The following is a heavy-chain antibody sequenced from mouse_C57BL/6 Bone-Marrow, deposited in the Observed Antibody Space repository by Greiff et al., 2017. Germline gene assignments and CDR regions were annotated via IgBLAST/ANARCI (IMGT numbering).Heavy chain of an antibody. CDR2: IDPSDSYT. CDR3: AREDNWDYCDY. CDR1: GYTFTSYC. Sequence: VKLQQPGAELVMPWASVKLSCKASGYTFTSYCMHWVQQRPGQGLEWIGEIDPSDSYTNYNQKFKGKSTLTVYNSSRTAYMQLSSLTSEDAAVYYCAREDNWDYCDYWGQGTTLTVSS. V-gene: IGHV1-69*01. D-gene: IGHD4-1*01. J-gene: IGHJ2*01.